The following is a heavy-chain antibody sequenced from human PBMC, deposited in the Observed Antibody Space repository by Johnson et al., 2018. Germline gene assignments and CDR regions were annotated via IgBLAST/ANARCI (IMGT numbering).Heavy chain of an antibody. Sequence: QVQLVQSGGGLVKXGGSXRLXCAASGFIFSDYYMAWIRQAPGKGLQWVSYISNTGVTKTYADYVEGRFTISRDNAKNSLYLEMNSLRADDTAVYYCTRELGDAFDMWGQGTLVTVSS. CDR2: ISNTGVTK. J-gene: IGHJ3*02. CDR3: TRELGDAFDM. CDR1: GFIFSDYY. V-gene: IGHV3-11*01. D-gene: IGHD3-3*02.